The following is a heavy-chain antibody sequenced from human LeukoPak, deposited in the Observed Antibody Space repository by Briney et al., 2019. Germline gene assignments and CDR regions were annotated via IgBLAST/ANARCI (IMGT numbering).Heavy chain of an antibody. CDR1: GFTFSIYA. CDR2: LNEDGGYT. D-gene: IGHD1-1*01. V-gene: IGHV3-23*01. Sequence: GGSLRLSCAASGFTFSIYAMSWVRQAPGKGLAWVSGLNEDGGYTYYADSVKGRFTISRDNSENTLYLQMNSLRAEDTAMYYCAKMGGTVGDTGFDYWGRGTLVTVSS. J-gene: IGHJ4*02. CDR3: AKMGGTVGDTGFDY.